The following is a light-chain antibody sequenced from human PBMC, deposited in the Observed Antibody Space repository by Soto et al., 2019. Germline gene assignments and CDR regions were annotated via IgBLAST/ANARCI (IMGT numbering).Light chain of an antibody. CDR2: GAS. Sequence: EIVMTQSPATLSVSPGERATLSCRASQSVSSNLAWYQQKPGQAPRLLIYGASTRATGIPASFTGSGSGTEFTLTISSLQSEECAVYDCQKYNSLRRYTVGEVTRLEIK. CDR3: QKYNSLRRYT. V-gene: IGKV3D-15*01. CDR1: QSVSSN. J-gene: IGKJ5*01.